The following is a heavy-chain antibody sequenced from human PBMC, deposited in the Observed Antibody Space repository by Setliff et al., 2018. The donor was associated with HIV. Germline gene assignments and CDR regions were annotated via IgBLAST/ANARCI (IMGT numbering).Heavy chain of an antibody. D-gene: IGHD5-18*01. CDR3: ARNQGNSFGQGFDY. Sequence: GGSLRLSCAASGFTFSDVWVNWVHQAPGRGLEWVGRIKNQANGLTTEYAASVQGRFTISRDESKNSLFLQMNSLSTEDTAVYYCARNQGNSFGQGFDYWGQGTLVTVSS. CDR1: GFTFSDVW. V-gene: IGHV3-72*01. J-gene: IGHJ4*02. CDR2: IKNQANGLTT.